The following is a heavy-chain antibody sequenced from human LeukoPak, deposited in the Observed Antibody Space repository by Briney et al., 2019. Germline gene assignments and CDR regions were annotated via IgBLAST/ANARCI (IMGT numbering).Heavy chain of an antibody. D-gene: IGHD2-2*01. Sequence: ASVKVSCKVSGYTLTELSMHWVRQAPGQGLEWMGWINPNSGGTNYAQKFQGRVTMTRDTSISTAYMELSRLRSDDTAVYYCARALVPAALNWFDPWGQGTLVTVSS. J-gene: IGHJ5*02. CDR1: GYTLTELS. CDR3: ARALVPAALNWFDP. V-gene: IGHV1-2*02. CDR2: INPNSGGT.